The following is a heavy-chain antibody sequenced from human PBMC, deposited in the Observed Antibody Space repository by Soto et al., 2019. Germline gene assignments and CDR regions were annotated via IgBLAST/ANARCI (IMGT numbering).Heavy chain of an antibody. CDR3: ARVTGRYYYGMDV. J-gene: IGHJ6*02. CDR1: GGSFSGYY. V-gene: IGHV4-34*01. CDR2: INHSGST. Sequence: QVQLQQWGAGLLKPSETLSLTCAVYGGSFSGYYWSWIRQPPGKGLEWIGEINHSGSTNYNPSLKSRVTISVDTSKNQFSLKLGSVTAADTAVYYCARVTGRYYYGMDVWGQVTTCTVSS.